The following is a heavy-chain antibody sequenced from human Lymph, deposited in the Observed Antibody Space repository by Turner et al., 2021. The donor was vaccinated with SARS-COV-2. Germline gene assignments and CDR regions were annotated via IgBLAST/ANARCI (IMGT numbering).Heavy chain of an antibody. V-gene: IGHV1-18*01. D-gene: IGHD6-19*01. CDR2: ISVYNGNT. Sequence: QVQLVQSGAEVKKPGASVKVSCKASGYTFTSYGISWVRQAPGQGLEWMGWISVYNGNTNHAQKLQGRVTMTTDTSTSTAYMELRSLRSDDPAVYYWARFTASIEVTGRYFDYWGQGTLVTVSS. J-gene: IGHJ4*02. CDR3: ARFTASIEVTGRYFDY. CDR1: GYTFTSYG.